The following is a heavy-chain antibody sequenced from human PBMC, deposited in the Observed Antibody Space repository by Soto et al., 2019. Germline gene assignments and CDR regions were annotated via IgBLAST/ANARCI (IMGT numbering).Heavy chain of an antibody. V-gene: IGHV4-34*01. CDR3: ARDKRATVTITQVRYYYYGMDV. D-gene: IGHD4-17*01. Sequence: QVQLQQWGAGLLKPSETLSLTCAVYGGSFCGYYWSWIRQPPGKGLEWMGEINHSGSTNYNPCPKSRVIISVDTTRKQFSLTLSSVTAADTAVYYCARDKRATVTITQVRYYYYGMDVWGQGTTVTVSS. CDR2: INHSGST. CDR1: GGSFCGYY. J-gene: IGHJ6*02.